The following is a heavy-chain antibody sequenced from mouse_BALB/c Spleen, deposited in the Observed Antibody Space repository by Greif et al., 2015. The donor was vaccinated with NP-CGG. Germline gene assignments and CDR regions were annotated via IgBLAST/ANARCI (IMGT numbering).Heavy chain of an antibody. J-gene: IGHJ4*01. CDR1: GFTFSSFG. V-gene: IGHV5-17*02. D-gene: IGHD2-1*01. Sequence: EVKLMESGGGLVQPGGSRKLSCAASGFTFSSFGMHWVRQAPEKGLEWVAYISSGSSTIYYADTVKGRFTISRDNPKNTLFLQMTSLRSEDTAMYYCARYGNYAMDYWGQGTSVTVSP. CDR3: ARYGNYAMDY. CDR2: ISSGSSTI.